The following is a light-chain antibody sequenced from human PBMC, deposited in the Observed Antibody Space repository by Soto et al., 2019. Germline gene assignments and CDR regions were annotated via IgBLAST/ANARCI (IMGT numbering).Light chain of an antibody. J-gene: IGKJ1*01. CDR3: QQYYSYPWT. Sequence: IRVNNSPSALSASPGDRVTITCRASQGISSYLAWYQQKPGKAPKLLIYAASTLQSGVPSRFSGSGSGTDFTLTISCLQSEDFATYYCQQYYSYPWTFGQGSIV. V-gene: IGKV1-8*01. CDR2: AAS. CDR1: QGISSY.